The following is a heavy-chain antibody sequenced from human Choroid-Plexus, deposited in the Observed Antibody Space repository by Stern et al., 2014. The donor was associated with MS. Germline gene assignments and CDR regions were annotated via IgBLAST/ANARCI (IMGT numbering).Heavy chain of an antibody. V-gene: IGHV3-30*18. CDR3: AKDRQWSTYFFDY. Sequence: VQLVESGGGVDQPGRPLRLSCAASGFTLSNFGMHWVRQAPGKGPEWEALISYHGSEKYDEDPWKGRLTTFTDNSKNNPYVHTNSLRAEATAVYYCAKDRQWSTYFFDYWGQGSLVTVSS. D-gene: IGHD2-15*01. CDR1: GFTLSNFG. J-gene: IGHJ4*02. CDR2: ISYHGSEK.